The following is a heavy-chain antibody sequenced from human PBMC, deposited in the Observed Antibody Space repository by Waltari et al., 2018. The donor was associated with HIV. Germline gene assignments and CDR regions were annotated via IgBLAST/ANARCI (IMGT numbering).Heavy chain of an antibody. V-gene: IGHV4-39*01. CDR2: VYDTGNT. J-gene: IGHJ3*01. D-gene: IGHD1-26*01. CDR3: ATPGSQWEGVLGFAF. Sequence: LLQESGPGLVKASATLSLTCSVSGRCINESSYPWAWILQPPGKGLEWVGSVYDTGNTRYSPSLRGRVALFVDTSRNQFSLRLTSVTADDTAVYYCATPGSQWEGVLGFAFWGPGTTVTVSS. CDR1: GRCINESSYP.